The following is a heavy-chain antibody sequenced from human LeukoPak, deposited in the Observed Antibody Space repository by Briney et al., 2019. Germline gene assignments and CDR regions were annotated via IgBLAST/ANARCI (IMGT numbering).Heavy chain of an antibody. J-gene: IGHJ4*02. CDR2: ISGSGGST. V-gene: IGHV3-23*01. Sequence: PGGSLRLPCAASGFTFSSYAMSWVRQAPGKGLEWVSAISGSGGSTYYADSVKGRFTISRDNSKNTLYLQMNSLRAEDTAVYYCAKDSDPKLLWFGEPPSPLDYWGQGTLVTVSS. CDR3: AKDSDPKLLWFGEPPSPLDY. CDR1: GFTFSSYA. D-gene: IGHD3-10*01.